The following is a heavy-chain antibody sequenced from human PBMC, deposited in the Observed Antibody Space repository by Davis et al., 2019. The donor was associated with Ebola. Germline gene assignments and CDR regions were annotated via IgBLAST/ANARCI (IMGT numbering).Heavy chain of an antibody. V-gene: IGHV3-30*04. CDR2: ISYDGSNK. CDR1: GFTFSSSA. Sequence: PGGSLRLSCAASGFTFSSSAMHWVRQAPGEGLEWVALISYDGSNKYYADSVKGRFTISRDNSKNTLYLQMNSLRPEDTAVYYCARVLEVTNYYFYGMDVWAQGTTVTVSS. D-gene: IGHD4-17*01. CDR3: ARVLEVTNYYFYGMDV. J-gene: IGHJ6*02.